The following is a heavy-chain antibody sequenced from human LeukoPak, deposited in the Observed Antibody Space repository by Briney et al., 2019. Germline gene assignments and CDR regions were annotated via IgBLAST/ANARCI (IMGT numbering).Heavy chain of an antibody. CDR1: GYTFTGSY. D-gene: IGHD2-2*01. V-gene: IGHV1-2*02. J-gene: IGHJ6*03. CDR2: INPNSGGT. Sequence: ASVKVSCKASGYTFTGSYMHWVRRAPGQGLEWLGWINPNSGGTNYAQTFQGRVTTTRDTSISTAYMELSKLRSDDTAVYYSARDRAADIVVVPAAKGSYYYYMDVWGKGTTVTVSS. CDR3: ARDRAADIVVVPAAKGSYYYYMDV.